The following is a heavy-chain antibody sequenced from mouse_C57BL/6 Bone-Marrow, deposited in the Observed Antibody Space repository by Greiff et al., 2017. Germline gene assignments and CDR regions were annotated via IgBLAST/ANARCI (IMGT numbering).Heavy chain of an antibody. CDR1: GYSFTDYN. Sequence: EVQLQQSGPELVKPGASVKISCTASGYSFTDYNMNWVKQSNGKSLEWIGVINPNYGTTSYNQKFKGKATLTVDQSSSTGYMQLNSLTSEDSAVYYCARAFYGSSYNYAMDYWGQGTSVTVSS. D-gene: IGHD1-1*01. CDR2: INPNYGTT. CDR3: ARAFYGSSYNYAMDY. J-gene: IGHJ4*01. V-gene: IGHV1-39*01.